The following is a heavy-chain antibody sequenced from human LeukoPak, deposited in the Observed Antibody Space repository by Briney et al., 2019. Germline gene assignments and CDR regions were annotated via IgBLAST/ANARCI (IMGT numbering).Heavy chain of an antibody. J-gene: IGHJ4*02. CDR3: ARAIQAGFLEWLLYPVDY. CDR1: GFTFSSYS. V-gene: IGHV3-48*01. Sequence: GGSLRLSCAASGFTFSSYSMNWVRQAPGKGLEWVSYISSSSSTIYYADSVKGRFTISRDNAKNSLYLQMNSLRAEDTAVYYCARAIQAGFLEWLLYPVDYWGQGTLVTVSS. D-gene: IGHD3-3*01. CDR2: ISSSSSTI.